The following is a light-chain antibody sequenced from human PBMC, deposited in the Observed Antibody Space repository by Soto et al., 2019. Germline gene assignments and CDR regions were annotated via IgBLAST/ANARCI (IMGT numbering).Light chain of an antibody. V-gene: IGKV3-20*01. CDR1: QNVGSNY. CDR2: AAS. Sequence: EIVLTQSPGTLSLSPGERATLSCRASQNVGSNYLAWYQQRPDQAPRLLIYAASTRASGIPDRFSGFGSGTDFTLIISNLEPEDFAVYYCQQYGTSPPWTFGQGTKVEI. J-gene: IGKJ1*01. CDR3: QQYGTSPPWT.